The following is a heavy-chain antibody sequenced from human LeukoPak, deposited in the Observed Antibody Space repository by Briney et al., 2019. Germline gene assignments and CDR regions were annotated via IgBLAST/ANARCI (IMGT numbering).Heavy chain of an antibody. J-gene: IGHJ4*02. CDR1: GGSMSSSSYY. V-gene: IGHV4-39*01. CDR3: AGHLTRGYSGYDFDY. CDR2: IYYSGST. Sequence: SGTLSLTWAVSGGSMSSSSYYWGWIRQPPGKGLEWIGSIYYSGSTYYNPSLKSRVTISVDTSKNHFSLKLSSVTAAGTAVCYCAGHLTRGYSGYDFDYWGQGTLVTVSS. D-gene: IGHD5-12*01.